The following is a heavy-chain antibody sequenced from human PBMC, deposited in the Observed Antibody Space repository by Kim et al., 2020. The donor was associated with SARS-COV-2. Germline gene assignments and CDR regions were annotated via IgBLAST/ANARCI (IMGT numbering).Heavy chain of an antibody. Sequence: GGSLRLSCAASGFTFSSYAMSWVRQAPGKGLEWVSAISGSGGSTYYADSVKGRFTISRDNSKNTLYLQMNSLRAEDTAVYYCAKDAVYAMTADLYYYYYGMDVWGQGTTVTVSS. D-gene: IGHD2-8*01. CDR3: AKDAVYAMTADLYYYYYGMDV. CDR1: GFTFSSYA. V-gene: IGHV3-23*01. J-gene: IGHJ6*02. CDR2: ISGSGGST.